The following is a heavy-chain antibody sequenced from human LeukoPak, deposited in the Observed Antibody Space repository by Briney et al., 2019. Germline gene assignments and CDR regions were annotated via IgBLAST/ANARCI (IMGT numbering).Heavy chain of an antibody. D-gene: IGHD4-17*01. Sequence: SQTLSLTCTVSGGSISSGSYYWSWIRQPAGKGLEWIGRIYTSGSTNYNPSLKSRVTISVDTSKNQFSLKLNSVTAADTAVYYCARQGYADFSSRPFDYWGQGTLVTVSS. CDR3: ARQGYADFSSRPFDY. CDR2: IYTSGST. V-gene: IGHV4-61*02. CDR1: GGSISSGSYY. J-gene: IGHJ4*02.